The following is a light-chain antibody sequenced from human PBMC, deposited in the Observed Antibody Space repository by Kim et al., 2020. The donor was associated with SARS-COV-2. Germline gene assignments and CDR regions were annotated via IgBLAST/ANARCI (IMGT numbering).Light chain of an antibody. V-gene: IGLV2-14*01. CDR1: SSDVGRYNY. CDR3: SSYTSSSAWV. CDR2: DVS. J-gene: IGLJ3*02. Sequence: QSALTQPASVSGSPGQSITISCTGSSSDVGRYNYVSWYQQHPGKAPNLLIYDVSQRPSGISNRFSGSKSGNTASLTISGLQAEDEADYYCSSYTSSSAWVFGEGTQLTVL.